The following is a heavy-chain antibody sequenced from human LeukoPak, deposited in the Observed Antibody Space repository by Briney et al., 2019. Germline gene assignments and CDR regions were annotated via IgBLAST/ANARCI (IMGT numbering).Heavy chain of an antibody. J-gene: IGHJ4*02. V-gene: IGHV3-15*01. CDR3: TTDFGYSSGWSFSNSPGQPYYFDY. D-gene: IGHD6-19*01. Sequence: PGGSLRLSCAASGFTFSNAWMSWVRQAPGKGLEWVGRIKSKTDGGTTDYAAPVKGRFTISRDDSKNTLYLQMNSLKTEDTAAYYCTTDFGYSSGWSFSNSPGQPYYFDYWGQGTLVTVSS. CDR1: GFTFSNAW. CDR2: IKSKTDGGTT.